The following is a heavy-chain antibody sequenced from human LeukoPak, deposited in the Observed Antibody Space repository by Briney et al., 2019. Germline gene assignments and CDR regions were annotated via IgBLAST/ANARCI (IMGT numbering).Heavy chain of an antibody. CDR1: GYTFTSYD. J-gene: IGHJ4*02. V-gene: IGHV1-8*01. CDR2: MNPNSGNT. Sequence: ASVKVSCKASGYTFTSYDINWVRQATGQGLEWMGWMNPNSGNTGYAQKFQGRVTMTRNTSISTAYMELSSLRSEDTAVYYCATESAQITYYFDYWGQGTLVTVSS. D-gene: IGHD3-10*01. CDR3: ATESAQITYYFDY.